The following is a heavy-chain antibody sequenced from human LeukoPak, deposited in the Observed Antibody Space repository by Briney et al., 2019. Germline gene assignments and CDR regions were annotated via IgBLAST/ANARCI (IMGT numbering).Heavy chain of an antibody. CDR1: GYSFTSYW. V-gene: IGHV5-51*01. CDR3: ARHALAAAGPGAYYYYGMDV. CDR2: IYPDDSDT. J-gene: IGHJ6*04. Sequence: PGESLKISCKGSGYSFTSYWIGWVRQMPGKGLEWMGTIYPDDSDTRYSPSFQGQVTISADKSISTAYLQWSSLKASDTAMYYCARHALAAAGPGAYYYYGMDVWGKGTTVTVSS. D-gene: IGHD6-13*01.